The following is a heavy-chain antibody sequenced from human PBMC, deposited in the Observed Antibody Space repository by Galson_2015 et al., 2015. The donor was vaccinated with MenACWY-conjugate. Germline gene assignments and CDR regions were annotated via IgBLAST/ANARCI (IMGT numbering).Heavy chain of an antibody. Sequence: SLRLSCAASGFTFSSYSMNWVRQAPGKGLEWVSYTSDSSSTIFYADSLKGRFTISRDNAKNSLYLQMNILRAEDTAVYYCARLGGNYRTTSHFDYWG. CDR3: ARLGGNYRTTSHFDY. V-gene: IGHV3-48*01. D-gene: IGHD1-26*01. CDR1: GFTFSSYS. CDR2: TSDSSSTI. J-gene: IGHJ4*01.